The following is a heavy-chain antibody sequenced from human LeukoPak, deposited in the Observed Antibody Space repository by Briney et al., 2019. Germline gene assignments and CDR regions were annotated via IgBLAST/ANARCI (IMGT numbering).Heavy chain of an antibody. CDR1: GGSISSYY. D-gene: IGHD2-2*01. J-gene: IGHJ5*02. Sequence: SETLSLTCTVSGGSISSYYWSWIRQPPGKGLEWIGYIYYSGSTNYNPSLKSRVTISVDTSKNQFSLKLSSVTAADTAVYYCARGGGYRYCSSTSCYVWFDPWGQGTLVTVSS. V-gene: IGHV4-59*01. CDR2: IYYSGST. CDR3: ARGGGYRYCSSTSCYVWFDP.